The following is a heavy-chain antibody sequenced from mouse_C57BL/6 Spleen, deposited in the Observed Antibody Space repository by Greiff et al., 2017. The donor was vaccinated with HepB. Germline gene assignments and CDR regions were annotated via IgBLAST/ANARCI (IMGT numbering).Heavy chain of an antibody. D-gene: IGHD2-3*01. J-gene: IGHJ2*01. V-gene: IGHV1-52*01. CDR1: GYTFTSYW. Sequence: QVQLQQPGAELVRPGSSVKLSCKASGYTFTSYWMHWVKQRPIQGLEWIGNIDPSDSETHYNQKFKDKATLTVDKSSSTAYMQLSSLTSEDSAVYYCARDDGYYVIDYWGQGTTLTVSS. CDR2: IDPSDSET. CDR3: ARDDGYYVIDY.